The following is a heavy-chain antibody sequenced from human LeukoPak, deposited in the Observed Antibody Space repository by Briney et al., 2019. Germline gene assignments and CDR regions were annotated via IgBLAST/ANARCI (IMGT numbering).Heavy chain of an antibody. CDR3: AKENEQLALDY. J-gene: IGHJ4*02. Sequence: GGSLRLSCAASGFTFSGYGMHWVRQAPGKGLEWVAVISYDGSNEYYADSMKGRFTISRDNSKNTLFLQVNSLRVEDTAVYYCAKENEQLALDYWGQGTLVTVSS. D-gene: IGHD6-13*01. CDR1: GFTFSGYG. V-gene: IGHV3-30*18. CDR2: ISYDGSNE.